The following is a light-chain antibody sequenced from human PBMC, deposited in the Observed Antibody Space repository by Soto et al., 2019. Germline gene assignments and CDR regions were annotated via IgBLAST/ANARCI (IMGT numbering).Light chain of an antibody. V-gene: IGKV4-1*01. CDR3: QQYYSNPIT. CDR1: QSVFYHSNNRNY. J-gene: IGKJ3*01. Sequence: DIVMTQSPDSLAVSLGERATINCKSSQSVFYHSNNRNYLAWYQQKPGQPPKLLIFWASTRESGVPDRFSGSGSGTDFTLTISSLHAEDVAVYYCQQYYSNPITFGPGTRVDI. CDR2: WAS.